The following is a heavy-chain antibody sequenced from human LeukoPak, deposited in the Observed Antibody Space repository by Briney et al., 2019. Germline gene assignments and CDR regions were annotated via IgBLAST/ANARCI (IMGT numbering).Heavy chain of an antibody. D-gene: IGHD5-24*01. CDR2: MNPNSGNT. J-gene: IGHJ6*02. CDR3: VRAMDPLDTFNYQYAMDV. V-gene: IGHV1-8*01. CDR1: GYTFTNYD. Sequence: GASVKVSCKASGYTFTNYDINWVRQAPGQGLEWMGWMNPNSGNTGYAQKFQGRFTLTRETFISTAYMELSSLRSEDTAVYYCVRAMDPLDTFNYQYAMDVWGQGTMVTVSS.